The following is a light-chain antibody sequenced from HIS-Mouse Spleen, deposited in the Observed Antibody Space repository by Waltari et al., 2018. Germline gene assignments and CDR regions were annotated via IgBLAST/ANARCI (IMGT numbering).Light chain of an antibody. CDR3: AAWDDSLSGPWV. J-gene: IGLJ3*02. Sequence: QSVLTQPPSASGPPGQGVTTSCSGSSPNIGSNYESWYPPLPGTAPKLPSYRNNQRPSGVPDRFSGSKSGTSASLAISGLRSEDEADYYCAAWDDSLSGPWVFGGGTKLTVL. CDR2: RNN. CDR1: SPNIGSNY. V-gene: IGLV1-47*01.